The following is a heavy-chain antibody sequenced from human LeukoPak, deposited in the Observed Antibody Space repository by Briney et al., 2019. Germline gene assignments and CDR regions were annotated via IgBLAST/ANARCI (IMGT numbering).Heavy chain of an antibody. Sequence: GGSLRLSCAASGFTVSSNYMSWVRQAPGKGLEWVSALSGSSGSTYYADSVKGRFTMSRDNSKNTLYLQMNSLRAEDTALYYCAKARGTWYSSSWYPGGLDSWGQGTLVTVSS. CDR2: LSGSSGST. V-gene: IGHV3-23*01. CDR1: GFTVSSNY. D-gene: IGHD6-13*01. CDR3: AKARGTWYSSSWYPGGLDS. J-gene: IGHJ4*02.